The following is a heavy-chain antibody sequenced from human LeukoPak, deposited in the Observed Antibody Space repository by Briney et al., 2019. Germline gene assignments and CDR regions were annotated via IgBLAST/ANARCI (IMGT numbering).Heavy chain of an antibody. CDR1: GGTFSSYA. J-gene: IGHJ3*02. D-gene: IGHD4-17*01. Sequence: SVKVSCKASGGTFSSYAISWVRQAPGQGLEWMGGIIPIFSTANYAQKFQGRVTITTDESTSTAYMELSSLRSEDTAVYYCARGSTVTTFVVDIWGQGTMVTVSS. V-gene: IGHV1-69*05. CDR2: IIPIFSTA. CDR3: ARGSTVTTFVVDI.